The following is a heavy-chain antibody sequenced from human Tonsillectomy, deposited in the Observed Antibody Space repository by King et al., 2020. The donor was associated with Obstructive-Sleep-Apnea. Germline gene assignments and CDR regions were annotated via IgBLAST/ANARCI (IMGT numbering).Heavy chain of an antibody. CDR2: ISGSGGST. J-gene: IGHJ2*01. CDR1: GFTFSSYA. V-gene: IGHV3-23*04. Sequence: VQLVESGGGLVQPGGSLRLSCAASGFTFSSYAMSWVRQAPGKGLEWVSAISGSGGSTYYADSVKGRFTISRDNSKNTLYLQMNSLRAEDTAGYYCAKKESPTDYYDSSGYWYFDLWGRGTLVTVSS. D-gene: IGHD3-22*01. CDR3: AKKESPTDYYDSSGYWYFDL.